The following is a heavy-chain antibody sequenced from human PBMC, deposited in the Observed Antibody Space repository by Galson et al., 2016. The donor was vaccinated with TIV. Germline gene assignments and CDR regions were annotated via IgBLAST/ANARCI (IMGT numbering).Heavy chain of an antibody. CDR3: AREFRDYYFDY. V-gene: IGHV3-33*01. Sequence: GLEWVAGIWYDGSNIEYADSVKGRFTISRDNSKKILFLQMDSLRVEDTAVYYCAREFRDYYFDYWGQGTLVIVSS. CDR2: IWYDGSNI. D-gene: IGHD3/OR15-3a*01. J-gene: IGHJ4*02.